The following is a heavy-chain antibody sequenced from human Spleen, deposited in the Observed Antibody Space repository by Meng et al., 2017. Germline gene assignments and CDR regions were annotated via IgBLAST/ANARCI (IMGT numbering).Heavy chain of an antibody. D-gene: IGHD5-24*01. CDR2: VHPSDSET. V-gene: IGHV5-51*01. Sequence: GESLKISCQGSGYSFSTQWIGWARQMPGKGLEWMGIVHPSDSETIYSPAFQGQVTMSADKSITTAYLQWSSLRASDTAMCYCATTLWHGYNQYYFDYWGQGALVTVSS. CDR3: ATTLWHGYNQYYFDY. J-gene: IGHJ4*02. CDR1: GYSFSTQW.